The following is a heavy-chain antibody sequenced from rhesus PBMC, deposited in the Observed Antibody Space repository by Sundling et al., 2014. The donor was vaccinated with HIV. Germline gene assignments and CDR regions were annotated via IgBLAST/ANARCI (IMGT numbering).Heavy chain of an antibody. CDR3: VRDAGIAGDYY. CDR2: IYGSGERT. D-gene: IGHD4-17*01. CDR1: GYSLSGGYY. J-gene: IGHJ4*01. Sequence: QVQLQESGPGLVKPSETLSLTCAVSGYSLSGGYYWNWIRQPPGKGPEWIGSIYGSGERTYIKSSLKSRLTLSVDTSTNQLSLKLTSVTAADTAVYFCVRDAGIAGDYYWGQGILVTVSS. V-gene: IGHV4-127*01.